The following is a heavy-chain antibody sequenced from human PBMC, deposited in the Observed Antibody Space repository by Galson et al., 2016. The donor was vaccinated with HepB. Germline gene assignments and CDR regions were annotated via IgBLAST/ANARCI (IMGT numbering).Heavy chain of an antibody. CDR1: GYTFIRYA. V-gene: IGHV1-3*01. CDR3: ARGIAVAGTGGKLDY. Sequence: SVKVSCKASGYTFIRYAMHWVRQAPGQRLEWMGWINGGIGNAKYSPRYQGRVSIIRDTSASTGYMELSSLRSEDTAVYYCARGIAVAGTGGKLDYWGQGTLVTVSS. CDR2: INGGIGNA. J-gene: IGHJ4*02. D-gene: IGHD6-19*01.